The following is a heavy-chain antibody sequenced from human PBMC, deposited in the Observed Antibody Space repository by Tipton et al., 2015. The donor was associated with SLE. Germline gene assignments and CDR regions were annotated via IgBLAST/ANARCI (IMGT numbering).Heavy chain of an antibody. Sequence: AGLVKPSETLSLTCAVYGGSFSGYSWSWIRQPPGKGLEWIGQTNPSGNTNYNPSLKSRVTISVDTSNNQLSLKLTSVTAADTAVYYCARGAKERITLVRVRPYYFGYWGQGSLVTVSS. J-gene: IGHJ4*01. CDR2: TNPSGNT. CDR3: ARGAKERITLVRVRPYYFGY. CDR1: GGSFSGYS. V-gene: IGHV4-34*01. D-gene: IGHD3-10*01.